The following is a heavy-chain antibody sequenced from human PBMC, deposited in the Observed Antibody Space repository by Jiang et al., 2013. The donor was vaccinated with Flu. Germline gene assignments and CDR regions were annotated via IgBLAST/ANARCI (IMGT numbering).Heavy chain of an antibody. Sequence: GLLKPSETLSLTCTVSGVSINDYYWSWIRQSPGKGLEWIGYIFHSGNTNQNPALERRVSISIDTSKNQFSLKLSSVTAADTAVYYCARLGEKYSYGFDYWAREPWSPSPQ. CDR2: IFHSGNT. CDR3: ARLGEKYSYGFDY. J-gene: IGHJ4*02. D-gene: IGHD5-18*01. V-gene: IGHV4-59*08. CDR1: GVSINDYY.